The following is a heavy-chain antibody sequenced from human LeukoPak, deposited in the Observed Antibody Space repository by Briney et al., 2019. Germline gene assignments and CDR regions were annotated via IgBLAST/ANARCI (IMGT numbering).Heavy chain of an antibody. Sequence: GESLKISCKGSGYSFTSYWIGWVRQMPGKGLEWMGIIYPGDPDTRYSPSFQGQVTISADKSISTAYLQWSSLKASDTAMYYCARNWGYYYDSSGYLHFDYWGQGTLVTVSS. V-gene: IGHV5-51*01. CDR2: IYPGDPDT. CDR1: GYSFTSYW. D-gene: IGHD3-22*01. CDR3: ARNWGYYYDSSGYLHFDY. J-gene: IGHJ4*02.